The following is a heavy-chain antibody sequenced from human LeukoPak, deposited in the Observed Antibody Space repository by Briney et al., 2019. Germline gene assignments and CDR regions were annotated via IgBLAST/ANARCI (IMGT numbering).Heavy chain of an antibody. CDR3: ARGVAISSSGWYDTFDY. D-gene: IGHD6-19*01. V-gene: IGHV3-64*02. CDR2: ISTNGDRT. CDR1: GFTFSNSA. J-gene: IGHJ4*02. Sequence: GGSLRLSCAASGFTFSNSAMYWVRQAPVKGLEFVSVISTNGDRTYYADSVKGRFTISRDNSKNTLYLQMGSLRADDMAVYYCARGVAISSSGWYDTFDYWGQGALVTISS.